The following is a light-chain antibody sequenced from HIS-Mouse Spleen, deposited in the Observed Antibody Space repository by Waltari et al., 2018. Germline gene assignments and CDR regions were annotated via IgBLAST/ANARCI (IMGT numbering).Light chain of an antibody. V-gene: IGLV2-18*01. CDR1: SSDVGSYNR. CDR3: SLYTSSSTLV. J-gene: IGLJ2*01. CDR2: EVS. Sequence: QSALTQPPSVSGSPGQSVTISCTGTSSDVGSYNRVSWYQQPPGTAPKLMLYEVSNRPSGVPKRFSGSKSGNTASLTISGLQAEDEADYYCSLYTSSSTLVFGGGTKLTVL.